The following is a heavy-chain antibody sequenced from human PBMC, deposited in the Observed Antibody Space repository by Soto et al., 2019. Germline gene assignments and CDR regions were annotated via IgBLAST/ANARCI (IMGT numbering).Heavy chain of an antibody. V-gene: IGHV4-61*01. Sequence: PSETLSLTCTVSGGSVSSGSFYWSWIRQPPGKALEWIGYIYDSGSTNYNPSLKSRVTISVDTSKSQFSLKLISVTAADTAVYFCARLEGLATISYYFDCWGPGALVTVSS. D-gene: IGHD3-3*01. J-gene: IGHJ4*02. CDR2: IYDSGST. CDR3: ARLEGLATISYYFDC. CDR1: GGSVSSGSFY.